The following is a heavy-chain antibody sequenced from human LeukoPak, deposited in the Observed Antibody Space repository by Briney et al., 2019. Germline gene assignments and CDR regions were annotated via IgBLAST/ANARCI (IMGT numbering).Heavy chain of an antibody. J-gene: IGHJ4*02. Sequence: SETLSLTCAVYGGSFSGYYWGWIRQPPGKGLEWIGTIYYSGATYYTPSLKSRVTISVDTSKNQFSLKMSSVTAADTAVYYCARRYYDILTGYEGHFDYWGQGTLVTVSS. D-gene: IGHD3-9*01. CDR3: ARRYYDILTGYEGHFDY. CDR1: GGSFSGYY. V-gene: IGHV4-34*01. CDR2: IYYSGAT.